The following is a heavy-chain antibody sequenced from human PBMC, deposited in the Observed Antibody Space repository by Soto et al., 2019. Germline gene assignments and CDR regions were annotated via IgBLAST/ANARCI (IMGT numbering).Heavy chain of an antibody. CDR1: GYTFTSYG. CDR2: ISAYNGNT. CDR3: ARVLGGILTTAGVRWDYYGMDV. V-gene: IGHV1-18*01. J-gene: IGHJ6*02. Sequence: GASMKVSCKASGYTFTSYGISWVRQAPGQGLEWMGWISAYNGNTNYAQKLQGRVTMTTDTSTSTAYMELRSLRSDDTAVYYCARVLGGILTTAGVRWDYYGMDVWRQGTTVTVSS. D-gene: IGHD3-9*01.